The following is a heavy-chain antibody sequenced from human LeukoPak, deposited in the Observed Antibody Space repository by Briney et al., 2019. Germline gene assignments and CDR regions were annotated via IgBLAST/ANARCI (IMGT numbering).Heavy chain of an antibody. CDR2: INHSGST. CDR1: GGSFSGYY. CDR3: ARGQGTVTTH. D-gene: IGHD4-17*01. V-gene: IGHV4-34*01. Sequence: PSETLSLTCAVYGGSFSGYYWSWIRQPPGKGLEWIGEINHSGSTDYNPSLKSRVTISVDTSKNQFSLKLSSVTAADTAVYYCARGQGTVTTHWGQGTLVTVSS. J-gene: IGHJ4*02.